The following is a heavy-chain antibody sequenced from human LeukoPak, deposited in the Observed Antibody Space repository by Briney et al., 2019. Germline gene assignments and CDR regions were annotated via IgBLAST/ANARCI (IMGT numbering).Heavy chain of an antibody. J-gene: IGHJ4*02. Sequence: GGSLRLSCAASGFTFSSYSMNWVRQAPGKGLEWVSSISSSSSYIYYADSVKGRFTISRDNAKNSLYLQMNSLRAEDTAVYYCARDFRRYSYGYSDYWGQGTLVTVSS. CDR2: ISSSSSYI. V-gene: IGHV3-21*01. D-gene: IGHD5-18*01. CDR1: GFTFSSYS. CDR3: ARDFRRYSYGYSDY.